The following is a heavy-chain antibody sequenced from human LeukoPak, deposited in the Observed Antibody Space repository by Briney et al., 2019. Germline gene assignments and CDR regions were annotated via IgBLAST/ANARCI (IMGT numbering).Heavy chain of an antibody. J-gene: IGHJ4*02. CDR3: AKDTEDIVATSDLDY. D-gene: IGHD5-12*01. Sequence: GGSLRLSCAASGFTSSSYGMHWVRQAPGKGLEWVAFIRYDGSNKYYADSVKGRFTISRDNSKNTLYLQMNSLRAEDTAVYYCAKDTEDIVATSDLDYWGQGTLVTVSS. V-gene: IGHV3-30*02. CDR1: GFTSSSYG. CDR2: IRYDGSNK.